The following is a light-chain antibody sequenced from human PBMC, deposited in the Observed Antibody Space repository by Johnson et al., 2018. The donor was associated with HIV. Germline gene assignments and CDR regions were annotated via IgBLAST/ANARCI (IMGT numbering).Light chain of an antibody. CDR3: GTWDASLSVNV. V-gene: IGLV1-51*01. Sequence: SVLTQPPSVSAAPGQKVTISCSGSSSNIGNNYVSWYQQIPGTAPKLLIYDNNKRPSGIPDRFSGSKSGTSATLGITGLPTGDEADYYCGTWDASLSVNVFGPGTKVTVL. CDR1: SSNIGNNY. J-gene: IGLJ1*01. CDR2: DNN.